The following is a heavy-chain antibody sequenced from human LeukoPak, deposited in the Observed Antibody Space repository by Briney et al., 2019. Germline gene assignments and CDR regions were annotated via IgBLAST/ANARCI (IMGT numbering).Heavy chain of an antibody. V-gene: IGHV1-69*01. CDR1: GGTFSSYA. D-gene: IGHD3-22*01. CDR2: IIPIFGTA. CDR3: ARDGGYAYDSSGYYLG. Sequence: SVKVSCKASGGTFSSYAISWVQQAPGQGLEWMGGIIPIFGTADYAKKFQGRVTITADESTSTAYMELSSLRSEDTAVYYCARDGGYAYDSSGYYLGWGQGTLVTVSS. J-gene: IGHJ4*02.